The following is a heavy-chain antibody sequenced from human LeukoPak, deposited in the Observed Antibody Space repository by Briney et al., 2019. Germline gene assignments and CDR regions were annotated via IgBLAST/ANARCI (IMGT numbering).Heavy chain of an antibody. CDR2: ISDSSTTI. D-gene: IGHD3-3*01. Sequence: GGSLTLSCAASGFTFSSYNMNWVRQAPGKGLEWVSYISDSSTTIYYADSVKGRFTISRANAKNSVYLQMNSRGAEDTAGYYCARDRGGAYDFWSGYYTGYFDYWGQGTLVPVSS. CDR1: GFTFSSYN. CDR3: ARDRGGAYDFWSGYYTGYFDY. J-gene: IGHJ4*02. V-gene: IGHV3-48*01.